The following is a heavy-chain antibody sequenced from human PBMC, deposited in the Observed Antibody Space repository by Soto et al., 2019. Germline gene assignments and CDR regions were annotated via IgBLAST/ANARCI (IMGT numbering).Heavy chain of an antibody. J-gene: IGHJ6*02. D-gene: IGHD5-18*01. Sequence: SGPTLVNPTQTLTLACTFSGFSLSTSGMCVSWIRQPPGKALEWLALIDWDDDKYYSTSLKTRLTISKDTSKNQVVLTMTNMDPVDTATYYCARDVDTVNGHYYYYYGMDVWGQGTTVTVSS. CDR3: ARDVDTVNGHYYYYYGMDV. V-gene: IGHV2-70*01. CDR2: IDWDDDK. CDR1: GFSLSTSGMC.